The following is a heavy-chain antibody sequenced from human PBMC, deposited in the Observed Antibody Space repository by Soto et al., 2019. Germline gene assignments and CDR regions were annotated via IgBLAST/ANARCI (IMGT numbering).Heavy chain of an antibody. Sequence: QLQLQESGPGLVKPSETLSLTCTVSGFPISNSGYYWGWIRQPPGKGLEWIGSIYHSGNTYYNPFDKSQVTISVDTAKSQFSLKLSSVAAADTAVYYCARHYYGGSPKGYWYLGLWGRGNLVTVSS. CDR2: IYHSGNT. CDR1: GFPISNSGYY. CDR3: ARHYYGGSPKGYWYLGL. J-gene: IGHJ2*01. V-gene: IGHV4-39*01. D-gene: IGHD2-15*01.